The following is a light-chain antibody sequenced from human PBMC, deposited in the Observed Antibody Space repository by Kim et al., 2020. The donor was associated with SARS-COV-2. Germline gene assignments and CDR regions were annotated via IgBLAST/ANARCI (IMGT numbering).Light chain of an antibody. Sequence: ASIGDRVTMSCRASQTIGTNLNCYQQKTGKAPKLLIYAASSLQTGVPSRFSGAGSGTDFTLTINSLQPEDFATYYCQQGSTTPYTFGPGTKVDIK. V-gene: IGKV1-39*01. CDR3: QQGSTTPYT. J-gene: IGKJ3*01. CDR2: AAS. CDR1: QTIGTN.